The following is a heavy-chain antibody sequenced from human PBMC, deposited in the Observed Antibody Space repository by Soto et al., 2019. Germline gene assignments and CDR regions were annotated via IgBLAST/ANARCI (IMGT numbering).Heavy chain of an antibody. CDR1: GFTFDDYA. D-gene: IGHD6-6*01. J-gene: IGHJ6*02. CDR2: ISWNSGSI. Sequence: SLRLSCAASGFTFDDYAMHWVRQAPGKGLEWVSGISWNSGSIGYADSVKGRFTISRDNAKNSLYLQMNSLRAEDTALYYCAKDRSSIAAPVSGMDVWGQGTTVTVSS. CDR3: AKDRSSIAAPVSGMDV. V-gene: IGHV3-9*01.